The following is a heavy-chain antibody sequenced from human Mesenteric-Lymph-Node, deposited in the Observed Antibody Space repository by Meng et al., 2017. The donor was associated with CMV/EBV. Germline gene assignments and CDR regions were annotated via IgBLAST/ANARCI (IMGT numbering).Heavy chain of an antibody. CDR3: ARGRRQQLVRGPSYYYGMDV. CDR2: IKQDGSEK. Sequence: GESLKISCAASGFTFSSYWMSWVRQAPGKGLEWVANIKQDGSEKYYVDSVKGRFTISRDNAKNSLYLQMNSLRAEDTAVYYCARGRRQQLVRGPSYYYGMDVWGQGTTVTSP. V-gene: IGHV3-7*01. J-gene: IGHJ6*02. CDR1: GFTFSSYW. D-gene: IGHD6-13*01.